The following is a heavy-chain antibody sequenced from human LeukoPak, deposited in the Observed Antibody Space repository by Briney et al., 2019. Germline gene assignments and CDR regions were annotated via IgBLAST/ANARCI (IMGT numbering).Heavy chain of an antibody. Sequence: ASVKVSCKASGYTFTSYGINWVRQAPGQGLEWMGRIIPILGIANYAQKFQGRVTITADKSTSTAYMELSSLRSEDTAVYYCAGASSYYDSSGYHTAPFDYWGQGTLVTVSS. CDR2: IIPILGIA. J-gene: IGHJ4*02. D-gene: IGHD3-22*01. CDR1: GYTFTSYG. CDR3: AGASSYYDSSGYHTAPFDY. V-gene: IGHV1-69*04.